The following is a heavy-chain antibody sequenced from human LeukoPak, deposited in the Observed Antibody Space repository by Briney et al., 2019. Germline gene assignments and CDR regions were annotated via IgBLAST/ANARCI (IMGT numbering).Heavy chain of an antibody. J-gene: IGHJ6*03. D-gene: IGHD1-1*01. V-gene: IGHV4-34*01. CDR2: INHSGST. Sequence: PGGSLRLSCVASGFTFSRHSLSWIRQPPGKGLEWIGEINHSGSTNYNPSLKSRVTISVDTSKNQFSLKLSSVTAADTAVYYCARGTRSRAYMDVWGKGTTVTVSS. CDR1: GFTFSRHS. CDR3: ARGTRSRAYMDV.